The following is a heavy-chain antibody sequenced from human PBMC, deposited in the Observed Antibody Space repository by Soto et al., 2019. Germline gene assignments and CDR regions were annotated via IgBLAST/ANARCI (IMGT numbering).Heavy chain of an antibody. Sequence: GESLKISCQASGYSFSSSWIGWVRQMPGKGLEWMGIIDPNDSQTTYSPSFQGQVTISADKSIDTAYLQWSSLKTSDTAMYYCARHAGNSWKGDYFDYWGQGALVTAPQ. V-gene: IGHV5-51*01. CDR3: ARHAGNSWKGDYFDY. J-gene: IGHJ4*02. CDR1: GYSFSSSW. D-gene: IGHD6-13*01. CDR2: IDPNDSQT.